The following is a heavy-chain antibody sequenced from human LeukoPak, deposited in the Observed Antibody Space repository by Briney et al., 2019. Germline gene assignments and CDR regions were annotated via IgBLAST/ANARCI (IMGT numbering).Heavy chain of an antibody. Sequence: GGSLRLSCAASGFTFSNAWMNWVRQAPGKGLEWVGRIKNKIASGTTDYAAPVKGRFTISSDDSKNTLFLQMNSLKTEDTAMYYCTTNDAFDIWGQGTMVTVSS. CDR3: TTNDAFDI. CDR2: IKNKIASGTT. CDR1: GFTFSNAW. V-gene: IGHV3-15*01. J-gene: IGHJ3*02.